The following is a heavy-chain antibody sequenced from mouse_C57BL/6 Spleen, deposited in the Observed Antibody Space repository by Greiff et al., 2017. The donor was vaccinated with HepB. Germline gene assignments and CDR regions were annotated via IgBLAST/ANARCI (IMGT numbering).Heavy chain of an antibody. D-gene: IGHD1-1*02. V-gene: IGHV5-9*01. Sequence: EVQVVESGGGLVKPGGSLKLSCAASGFTFSSYTMSWVRQTPAKRLEWVATISGGGGNTYYPDSVKGRFTISRDNAKNTLYLQMSSLRSEDTALYYCARHGGSDWYFDVWGTGTTVTVAS. CDR3: ARHGGSDWYFDV. CDR2: ISGGGGNT. J-gene: IGHJ1*03. CDR1: GFTFSSYT.